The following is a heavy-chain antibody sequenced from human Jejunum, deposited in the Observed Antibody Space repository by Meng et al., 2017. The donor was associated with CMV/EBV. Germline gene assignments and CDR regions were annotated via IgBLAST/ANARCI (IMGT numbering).Heavy chain of an antibody. CDR2: ISYGGSNT. D-gene: IGHD2-2*01. J-gene: IGHJ3*02. CDR3: ARRGGYCSSPSCPGSFDM. Sequence: FRRFALPWVRQAPGKGLEWVAVISYGGSNTYYADSVKGRLTISRDNSKNTLYLQMNSLRAEDSAVYYCARRGGYCSSPSCPGSFDMWGQGTMVTVSS. CDR1: FRRFA. V-gene: IGHV3-30-3*01.